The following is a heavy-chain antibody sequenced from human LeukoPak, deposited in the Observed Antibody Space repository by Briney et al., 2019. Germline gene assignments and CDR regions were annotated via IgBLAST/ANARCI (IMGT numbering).Heavy chain of an antibody. CDR3: AREGGSYPVFDY. CDR2: IYYSGST. CDR1: GGSISSYY. J-gene: IGHJ4*02. V-gene: IGHV4-59*01. D-gene: IGHD1-26*01. Sequence: SETLSLTCTVSGGSISSYYWSWIRQPAGKGLEWIGYIYYSGSTNYNPSLKSRVTISVDTSKNQFSLKLSSVTAADTAVYYCAREGGSYPVFDYWGQGTLVTVSS.